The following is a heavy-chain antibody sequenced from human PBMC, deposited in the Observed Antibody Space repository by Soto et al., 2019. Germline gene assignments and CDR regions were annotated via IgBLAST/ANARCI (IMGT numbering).Heavy chain of an antibody. J-gene: IGHJ3*02. CDR1: GGSISSYY. Sequence: SETLSLTCTVSGGSISSYYWSWIRQPPGKGLEWIGYIYYSGSTNYNPPLKSRVTISVDTSKNQFSLKLSSVTAADTAVYYCARIVAVATVAFDIWGQGTMVTVSS. D-gene: IGHD6-19*01. CDR2: IYYSGST. CDR3: ARIVAVATVAFDI. V-gene: IGHV4-59*08.